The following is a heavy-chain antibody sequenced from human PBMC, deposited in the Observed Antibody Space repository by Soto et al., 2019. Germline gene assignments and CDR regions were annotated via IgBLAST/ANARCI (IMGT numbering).Heavy chain of an antibody. V-gene: IGHV4-4*07. J-gene: IGHJ5*02. CDR1: GGSISKFY. CDR3: VRDGSKTLRDWFDP. D-gene: IGHD3-10*01. Sequence: SETLSLTCSVSGGSISKFYWSWIRKTAGKGLEWVGRVYATGTTDYNPSLRSRVAMSVDISRKTFFLRLTSVTAADTGMYYCVRDGSKTLRDWFDPWGQGKLVTVSS. CDR2: VYATGTT.